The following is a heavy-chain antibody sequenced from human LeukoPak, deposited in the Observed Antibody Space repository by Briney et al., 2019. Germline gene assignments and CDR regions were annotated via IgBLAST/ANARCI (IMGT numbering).Heavy chain of an antibody. V-gene: IGHV3-73*01. CDR3: TRQGSGQFAFDS. D-gene: IGHD3-10*01. CDR1: GFTFSGSA. Sequence: GGSLRLSCAASGFTFSGSAMHWVRQASGKGLEWLGRIRGKADNYATAYAASVNGRFTSPRDDSKNTAYLQMNSLKTEDTALYYCTRQGSGQFAFDSWGQGTLVTVSS. CDR2: IRGKADNYAT. J-gene: IGHJ4*02.